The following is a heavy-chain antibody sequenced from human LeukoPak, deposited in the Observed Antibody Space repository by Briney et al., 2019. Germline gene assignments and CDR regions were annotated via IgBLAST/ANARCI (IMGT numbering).Heavy chain of an antibody. J-gene: IGHJ4*02. D-gene: IGHD2-8*02. CDR3: AKITVLAEGAFHY. V-gene: IGHV3-23*01. CDR2: ISGSGGST. Sequence: GGSLRHSCAASGFTFSSYGLSWVRQAPGKGLEWVSAISGSGGSTYYADSVKGRFTISRDNSKNTLYLQMNSLRAEDTAVYYCAKITVLAEGAFHYWGQEALVTVSS. CDR1: GFTFSSYG.